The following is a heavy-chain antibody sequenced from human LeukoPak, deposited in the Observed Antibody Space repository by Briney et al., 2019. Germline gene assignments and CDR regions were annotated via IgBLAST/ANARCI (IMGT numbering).Heavy chain of an antibody. J-gene: IGHJ4*02. CDR1: GYTFTSYD. Sequence: GASVKVSCKASGYTFTSYDINWVRQATGQGLEWMGWMNPNSGNTGYAQKFQGRVTITRNTSISTAYMELSSLRSEDTAVYYCARGSVLYNWAPGGDYWGQGTLVAVSS. CDR3: ARGSVLYNWAPGGDY. V-gene: IGHV1-8*03. CDR2: MNPNSGNT. D-gene: IGHD1-20*01.